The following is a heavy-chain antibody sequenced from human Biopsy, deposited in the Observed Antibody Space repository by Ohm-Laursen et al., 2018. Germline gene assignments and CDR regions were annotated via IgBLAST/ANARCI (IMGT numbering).Heavy chain of an antibody. CDR3: QGGHLPPGQFDGVDA. CDR1: GITVNDHY. D-gene: IGHD3-16*01. Sequence: SLRLSCAASGITVNDHYMSWVRQAPGKGLEWVSSLHDRGVTYYADSVKGRFTISGDNSKNTLYLQMNGLRAEDTAVYFCQGGHLPPGQFDGVDAWGQGTTVTVSS. J-gene: IGHJ6*02. V-gene: IGHV3-53*01. CDR2: LHDRGVT.